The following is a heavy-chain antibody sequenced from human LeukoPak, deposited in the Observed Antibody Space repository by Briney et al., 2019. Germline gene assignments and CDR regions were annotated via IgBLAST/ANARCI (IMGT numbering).Heavy chain of an antibody. CDR2: ISASGVDT. CDR1: RFTFSGYA. V-gene: IGHV3-23*01. D-gene: IGHD1-26*01. CDR3: ATDRNSGKYYDY. J-gene: IGHJ4*02. Sequence: GGSLRLSCAASRFTFSGYAMSWVRQAPGKGLEWVSGISASGVDTYYADSVKGRFTISRDNSKNTLYLQMNSLRAEDTAVYYCATDRNSGKYYDYWGQGTLVTVSS.